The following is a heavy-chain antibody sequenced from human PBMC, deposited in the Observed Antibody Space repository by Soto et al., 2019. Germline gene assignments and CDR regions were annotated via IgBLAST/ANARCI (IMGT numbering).Heavy chain of an antibody. V-gene: IGHV3-11*06. Sequence: PGGALRLSCTGSGFTVRDSYLSWIRQAPGKGLKWVSYISPGSRYPAYADSVKGRFTISRDNAKRSLYLQMMSLTAEDTAIYYCVRGGGGGLFDPWGQGTMVTVS. CDR1: GFTVRDSY. CDR3: VRGGGGGLFDP. CDR2: ISPGSRYP. D-gene: IGHD2-15*01. J-gene: IGHJ5*02.